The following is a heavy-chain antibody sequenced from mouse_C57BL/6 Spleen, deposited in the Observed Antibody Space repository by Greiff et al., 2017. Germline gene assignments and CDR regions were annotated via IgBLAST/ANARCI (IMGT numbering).Heavy chain of an antibody. V-gene: IGHV1-4*01. CDR2: INPSSGYT. D-gene: IGHD4-1*02. CDR1: GYTFTSYT. Sequence: QVQLQQSGAELARPGASVKMSCKASGYTFTSYTMHWVKQRPGQGLEWIGYINPSSGYTKYNQKFKDKATLTADKSSSTAYMQLSSLTSEDSSVYYCARSQLGRAYYFDYWGQGTTLTVSS. J-gene: IGHJ2*01. CDR3: ARSQLGRAYYFDY.